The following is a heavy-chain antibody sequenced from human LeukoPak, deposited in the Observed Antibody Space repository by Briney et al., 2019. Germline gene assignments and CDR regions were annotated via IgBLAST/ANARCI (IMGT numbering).Heavy chain of an antibody. Sequence: PGGSLRLSCAASGFTFSHYAMHWVRQAPGKGLEWVAVISYDGSHQYSADSVKGRLTISRDNSRHTLYLQMNSLRPEGTAVYYCARARNGTLKYWGQGTLVTVSS. J-gene: IGHJ4*02. D-gene: IGHD1-26*01. CDR3: ARARNGTLKY. V-gene: IGHV3-30*01. CDR2: ISYDGSHQ. CDR1: GFTFSHYA.